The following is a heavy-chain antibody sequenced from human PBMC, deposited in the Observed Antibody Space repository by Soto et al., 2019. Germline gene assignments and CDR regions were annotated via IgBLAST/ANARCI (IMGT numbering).Heavy chain of an antibody. CDR2: ISYDGSNK. D-gene: IGHD3-9*01. CDR3: AKSDVPAGYPYYFDY. V-gene: IGHV3-30*18. Sequence: QVQLVESGGGVVQPGRSLRLSCAASGFTFSDYGIHWVRQAPGKGLDWVAVISYDGSNKYYADSVKGRFTISRDNSKNTLYLQLNSLRGDDTAGYYCAKSDVPAGYPYYFDYWGQGTLVTVSS. J-gene: IGHJ4*02. CDR1: GFTFSDYG.